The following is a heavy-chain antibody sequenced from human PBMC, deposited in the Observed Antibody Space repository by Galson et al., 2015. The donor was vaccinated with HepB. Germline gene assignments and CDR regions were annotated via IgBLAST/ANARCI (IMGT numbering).Heavy chain of an antibody. CDR3: ARRNNVGLDYYFDY. CDR1: GYTFTNYY. V-gene: IGHV1-46*01. J-gene: IGHJ4*02. CDR2: INPSDGST. Sequence: SVKVSCKASGYTFTNYYIHWVRQAPGQGLEWMGVINPSDGSTIYAQKFQGGVTMTRDTSTSIVYMELSSLRSEDTAVYYCARRNNVGLDYYFDYWGQGTLVTVSS. D-gene: IGHD1/OR15-1a*01.